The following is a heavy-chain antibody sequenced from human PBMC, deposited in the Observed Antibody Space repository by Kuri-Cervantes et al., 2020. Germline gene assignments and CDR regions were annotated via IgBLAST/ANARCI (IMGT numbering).Heavy chain of an antibody. V-gene: IGHV1-18*01. D-gene: IGHD6-19*01. J-gene: IGHJ4*02. CDR2: ISAYNGNT. Sequence: ASVNVSCQASGYTFTSYGISWVRQAPGQGLEWMGWISAYNGNTNYAQRLQGRVTMTTDTSTSTAYMELRSLRSDDTAVYYCARDTYSSGWYFSGYWGQGTLVTVSS. CDR1: GYTFTSYG. CDR3: ARDTYSSGWYFSGY.